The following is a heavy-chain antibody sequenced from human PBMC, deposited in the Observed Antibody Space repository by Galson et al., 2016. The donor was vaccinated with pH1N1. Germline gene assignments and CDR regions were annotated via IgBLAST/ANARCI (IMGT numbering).Heavy chain of an antibody. V-gene: IGHV5-10-1*01. J-gene: IGHJ4*02. Sequence: QSGAEVKEPGESLTISCKGSASSFTSYWISWVRQMPGKGLEWMGRINPRDSYTDYSPSFQGHVTISTEESISTAYSKWSTLKASDTAIYHWATGPSPDYWGQGTLVIVSS. CDR1: ASSFTSYW. CDR3: ATGPSPDY. CDR2: INPRDSYT.